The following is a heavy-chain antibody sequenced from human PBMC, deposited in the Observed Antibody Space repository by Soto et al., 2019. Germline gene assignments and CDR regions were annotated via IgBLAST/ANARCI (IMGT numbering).Heavy chain of an antibody. CDR2: MFYSGRT. Sequence: SETLSLTCTVSGGSISSSGYYWGWIRQPPVKGLEWIGSMFYSGRTYYNPSLDSRVTLSVDTTNNHVSLILNSVTAADTAVYYCARVGPWVPYYYDSSPYTFENWFDPWGQGTLLTVSS. CDR3: ARVGPWVPYYYDSSPYTFENWFDP. CDR1: GGSISSSGYY. V-gene: IGHV4-39*02. D-gene: IGHD3-22*01. J-gene: IGHJ5*02.